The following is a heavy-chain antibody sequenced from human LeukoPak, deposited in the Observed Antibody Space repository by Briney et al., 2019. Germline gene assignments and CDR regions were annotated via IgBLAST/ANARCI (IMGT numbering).Heavy chain of an antibody. J-gene: IGHJ4*02. Sequence: SETLSLTCTVSGGSISSYYWSWIRQPAGKGLEWIGRIYTSGSTNYNPSLKSRVTMSVDTSKNQFSLKLSPVTAADTAVYYCARDHYSSSWYAEYYFDYWGQGTLVTVSS. CDR2: IYTSGST. CDR3: ARDHYSSSWYAEYYFDY. D-gene: IGHD6-13*01. V-gene: IGHV4-4*07. CDR1: GGSISSYY.